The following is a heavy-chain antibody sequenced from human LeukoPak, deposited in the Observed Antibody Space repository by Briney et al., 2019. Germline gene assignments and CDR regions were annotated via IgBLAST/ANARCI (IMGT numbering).Heavy chain of an antibody. V-gene: IGHV4-59*01. CDR1: GGSISSYY. CDR2: IYYSGST. Sequence: NPSETLSLTCTVSGGSISSYYWSWIRQPPGKGLEWIGYIYYSGSTNYNPSLKSRVTISVDTSKNQFSLKLSSVTAADTAVYYCARAQYEVEMATIPYYYYYYMDVWGKGTTVTISS. J-gene: IGHJ6*03. D-gene: IGHD5-24*01. CDR3: ARAQYEVEMATIPYYYYYYMDV.